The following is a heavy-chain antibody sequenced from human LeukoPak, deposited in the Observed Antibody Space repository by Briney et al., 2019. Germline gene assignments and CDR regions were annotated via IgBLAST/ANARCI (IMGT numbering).Heavy chain of an antibody. Sequence: ASVKVSCKASGYTFTGYYMNWVRQAPGQGLEWMGRINPNTGGTNYAQEFRGRVTVTRDTSISTAFMELTRLRSDDTAVYYCARVGDGLNDAFDIWGQGTMVTVSS. CDR3: ARVGDGLNDAFDI. CDR2: INPNTGGT. D-gene: IGHD5-24*01. CDR1: GYTFTGYY. V-gene: IGHV1-2*06. J-gene: IGHJ3*02.